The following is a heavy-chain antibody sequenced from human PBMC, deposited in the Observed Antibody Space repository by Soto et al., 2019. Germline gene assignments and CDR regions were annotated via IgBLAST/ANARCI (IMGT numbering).Heavy chain of an antibody. CDR2: INPSGGST. Sequence: GASVKVSCKASGYTFTSYYMHWVRQAPGQGLEWMGIINPSGGSTSYAQKFQGRVTMTRDTSTSTVYMELSSLRSEDTAVYYCATQRFLEWLLPYYYGMDVWGQGTTVTVSS. V-gene: IGHV1-46*01. J-gene: IGHJ6*02. CDR1: GYTFTSYY. D-gene: IGHD3-3*01. CDR3: ATQRFLEWLLPYYYGMDV.